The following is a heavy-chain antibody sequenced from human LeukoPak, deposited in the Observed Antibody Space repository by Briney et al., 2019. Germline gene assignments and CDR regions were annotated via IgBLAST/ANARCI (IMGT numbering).Heavy chain of an antibody. J-gene: IGHJ4*02. D-gene: IGHD3-22*01. CDR1: GYTFTSYG. CDR3: ARDRPTNYDSSGYYYEIDY. CDR2: ISAYNGNT. V-gene: IGHV1-18*01. Sequence: ASVKVSCKASGYTFTSYGISWVRQAPGQGLEWMGWISAYNGNTNYAQKLQGRVTMTTDTSTSTAYMELRSLRSDDTAVYYCARDRPTNYDSSGYYYEIDYWGQGTLVTVSS.